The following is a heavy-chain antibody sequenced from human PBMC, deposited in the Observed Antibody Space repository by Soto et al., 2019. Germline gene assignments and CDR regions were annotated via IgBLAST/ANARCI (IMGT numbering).Heavy chain of an antibody. CDR1: GLTFSSYW. D-gene: IGHD5-18*01. J-gene: IGHJ4*02. V-gene: IGHV3-7*03. CDR3: ARDPYSADGFGYGSFDY. CDR2: IKQDGSAT. Sequence: GSLRLSCTATGLTFSSYWMTWVRQAPGRGLEWVANIKQDGSATHYVDSVKGRFTISRDNAKNSLYLQMHGLTADDTAVYYCARDPYSADGFGYGSFDYWGPGTLVTVSS.